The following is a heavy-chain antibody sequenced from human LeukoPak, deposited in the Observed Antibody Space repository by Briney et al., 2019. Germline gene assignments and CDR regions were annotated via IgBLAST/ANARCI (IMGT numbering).Heavy chain of an antibody. D-gene: IGHD3-22*01. CDR3: ARWGGTMIVD. CDR1: GFTFSTYA. CDR2: ISGSGGST. Sequence: GGSLRLSCTVSGFTFSTYAMSWVRQAPGKGLEWVSAISGSGGSTYYADSVKGRFTISRDNSKNTLYLQVNSLRAEDTAVYYCARWGGTMIVDWGQGTLVTVSS. J-gene: IGHJ4*02. V-gene: IGHV3-23*01.